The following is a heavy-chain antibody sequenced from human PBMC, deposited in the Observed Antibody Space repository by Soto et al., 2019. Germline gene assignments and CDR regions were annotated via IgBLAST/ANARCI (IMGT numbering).Heavy chain of an antibody. CDR3: ARDDRMGPTNWFDP. Sequence: GASVKLSCKASGYTFTSYGISWVRQAPGQGLEWMGWISAYNGNTNYAQKLQGRVTMTTDTSTSTAYMELRSLRSDDTAVYYCARDDRMGPTNWFDPWGQGTLVTVSS. J-gene: IGHJ5*02. V-gene: IGHV1-18*01. CDR2: ISAYNGNT. CDR1: GYTFTSYG.